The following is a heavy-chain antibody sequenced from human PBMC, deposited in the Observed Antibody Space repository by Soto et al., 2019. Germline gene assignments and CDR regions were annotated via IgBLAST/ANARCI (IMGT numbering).Heavy chain of an antibody. V-gene: IGHV1-2*02. CDR3: ARSDQGEPLYYFDY. CDR2: INPNSGGT. D-gene: IGHD3-16*01. J-gene: IGHJ4*02. CDR1: GYTFTGYY. Sequence: ASVKVSCKASGYTFTGYYMHWVRQAPGQGLEWMGWINPNSGGTNYAQKFQGRVTMTRDTSISTAYMELSRLRSDDTAVYYCARSDQGEPLYYFDYWGQGTLVTVSS.